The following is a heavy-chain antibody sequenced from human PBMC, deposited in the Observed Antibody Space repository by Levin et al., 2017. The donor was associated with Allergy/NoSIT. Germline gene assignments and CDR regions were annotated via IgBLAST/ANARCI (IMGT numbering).Heavy chain of an antibody. J-gene: IGHJ5*02. V-gene: IGHV1-24*01. CDR2: FDPEDGET. D-gene: IGHD6-19*01. Sequence: ASVKVSCKVSGYTLTELSMHWVRQAPGKGLEWMGGFDPEDGETIYAQKFQGRVTMTEDTSTDTAYMELSSLRSEDTAVYYCATEIVGIAVAGVGGNWFDPWGQGTLVTVSS. CDR3: ATEIVGIAVAGVGGNWFDP. CDR1: GYTLTELS.